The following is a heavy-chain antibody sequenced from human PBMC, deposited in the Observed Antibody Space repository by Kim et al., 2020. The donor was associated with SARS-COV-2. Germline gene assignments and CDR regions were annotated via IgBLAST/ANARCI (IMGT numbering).Heavy chain of an antibody. CDR3: ARDPGRRVYGSGSYYNSFYYYYGMDV. D-gene: IGHD3-10*01. V-gene: IGHV1-18*01. CDR1: GYTFTSYG. CDR2: ISAYNGNT. Sequence: ASVKVSCKASGYTFTSYGISWVRQAPGQGLEWMRWISAYNGNTNYAQKLQGRVTMTTDTSTSTAYMELRSLRSDDTAVYYCARDPGRRVYGSGSYYNSFYYYYGMDVWGQGTTVTVSS. J-gene: IGHJ6*02.